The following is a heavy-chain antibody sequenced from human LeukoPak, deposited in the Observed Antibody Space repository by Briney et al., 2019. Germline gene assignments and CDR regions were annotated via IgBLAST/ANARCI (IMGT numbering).Heavy chain of an antibody. CDR1: GGTFSSYA. J-gene: IGHJ3*02. D-gene: IGHD3-22*01. V-gene: IGHV1-69*13. CDR3: ARELPTYYYDSSGYYGHDAFDI. CDR2: IVPIFGTA. Sequence: ASVKVSCKASGGTFSSYAISWVRQAPGQGLEWMGGIVPIFGTANYAQKFQGRVTITADESTSTAYMELSSLRSEDTAVYYCARELPTYYYDSSGYYGHDAFDIWGQGTMVTVSS.